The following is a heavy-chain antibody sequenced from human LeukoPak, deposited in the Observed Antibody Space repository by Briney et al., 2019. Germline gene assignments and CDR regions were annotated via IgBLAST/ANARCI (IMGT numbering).Heavy chain of an antibody. CDR2: ISSSGTTI. Sequence: GGSLRLSCAASGFTFRTSGMNWVRQAPGKGLEWVSYISSSGTTISYAQSVKGRFTITRDNAQNSLILHMNTLRADDTAVYYCAGQSRLGYCSGGSCYSQPFDPWGQGTLVTVSS. CDR3: AGQSRLGYCSGGSCYSQPFDP. V-gene: IGHV3-48*01. J-gene: IGHJ5*02. D-gene: IGHD2-15*01. CDR1: GFTFRTSG.